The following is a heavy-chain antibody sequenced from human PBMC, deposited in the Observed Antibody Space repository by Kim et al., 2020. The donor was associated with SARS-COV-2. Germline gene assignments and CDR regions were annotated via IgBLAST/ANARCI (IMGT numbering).Heavy chain of an antibody. CDR1: GYSFTSYW. D-gene: IGHD3-10*01. CDR2: IDPSDSYT. CDR3: AMGVDGSGSYYIPLDY. V-gene: IGHV5-10-1*01. Sequence: GESLKISCKGSGYSFTSYWISWVRQMPGKGLEWMGRIDPSDSYTNYSPSFQGHVTISADKSISTAYLQWSSLKASDTDMYYCAMGVDGSGSYYIPLDYWGEGTLVTVSS. J-gene: IGHJ4*02.